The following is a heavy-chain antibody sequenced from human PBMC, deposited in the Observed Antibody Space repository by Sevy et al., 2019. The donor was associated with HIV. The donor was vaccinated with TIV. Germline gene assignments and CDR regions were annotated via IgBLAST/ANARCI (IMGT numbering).Heavy chain of an antibody. CDR1: GFTFSSYG. Sequence: GGSLRLSCAASGFTFSSYGMHWVRQAPGKGLEWVAVISYDGSKKYYGDSEKGRFTISRDNSKNTLYLQMNSLRAEDTAVYFCGKDLVIGSSSGGMDVWGQWTTVTVSS. V-gene: IGHV3-30*18. J-gene: IGHJ6*02. D-gene: IGHD6-6*01. CDR2: ISYDGSKK. CDR3: GKDLVIGSSSGGMDV.